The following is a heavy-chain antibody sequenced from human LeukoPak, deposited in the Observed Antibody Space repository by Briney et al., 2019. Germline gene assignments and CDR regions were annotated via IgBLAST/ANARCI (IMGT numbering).Heavy chain of an antibody. Sequence: GGSLRLSCAASGFTFSSYGMSWVRQAPGKGLEWVSTFSGRGGRTDYADSVKGRFTISRDNSQNRLYLQMNNLGAEDTAVYYCAKRFMDGNYGLGWGYYYYYGMDVWGQGTTVTVSS. D-gene: IGHD4-17*01. CDR2: FSGRGGRT. J-gene: IGHJ6*02. CDR1: GFTFSSYG. V-gene: IGHV3-23*01. CDR3: AKRFMDGNYGLGWGYYYYYGMDV.